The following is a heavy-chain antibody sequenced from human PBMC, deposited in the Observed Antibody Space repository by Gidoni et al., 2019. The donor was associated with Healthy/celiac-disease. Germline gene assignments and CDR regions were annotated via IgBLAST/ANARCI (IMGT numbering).Heavy chain of an antibody. D-gene: IGHD3-3*01. CDR2: IIPIFGTA. CDR1: EGTFSRYA. Sequence: QVQLVQSGAAVETPVSSVKVSGQASEGTFSRYAISWVRQAPGQGLEWMGGIIPIFGTANYAQKFQGRVTITADKSTSTAYMELSSLRSEDTAVYYCARFFGVVTPNPYYYMDVWGKGTTVTVSS. J-gene: IGHJ6*03. CDR3: ARFFGVVTPNPYYYMDV. V-gene: IGHV1-69*06.